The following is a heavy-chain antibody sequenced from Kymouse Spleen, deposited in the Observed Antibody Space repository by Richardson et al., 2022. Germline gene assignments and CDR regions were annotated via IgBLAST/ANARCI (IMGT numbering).Heavy chain of an antibody. J-gene: IGHJ6*02. CDR2: ISSSGSTI. Sequence: QVQLVESGGGLVKPGGSLRLSCAASGFTFSDYYMSWIRQAPGKGLEWVSYISSSGSTIYYADSVKGRFTISRDNAKNSLYLQMNSLRAEDTAVYYCARDEGLLWFGELFQYYYYYYGMDVWGQGTTVTVSS. V-gene: IGHV3-11*01. CDR3: ARDEGLLWFGELFQYYYYYYGMDV. D-gene: IGHD3-10*01. CDR1: GFTFSDYY.